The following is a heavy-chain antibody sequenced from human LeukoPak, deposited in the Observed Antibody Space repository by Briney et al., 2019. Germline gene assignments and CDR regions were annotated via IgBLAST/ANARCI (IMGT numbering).Heavy chain of an antibody. CDR2: IKQDGSEK. D-gene: IGHD2-15*01. V-gene: IGHV3-7*01. CDR3: AREGHEYCSGGSCYSYYFDY. J-gene: IGHJ4*02. Sequence: GGSLRLSCAASGFTFSSYSMNWVRQAPGKGLEWVANIKQDGSEKYYVDSVKGRFTISRDNAKNSLYLQMNSLRAEDTAVYYCAREGHEYCSGGSCYSYYFDYWGQGTLVTVSS. CDR1: GFTFSSYS.